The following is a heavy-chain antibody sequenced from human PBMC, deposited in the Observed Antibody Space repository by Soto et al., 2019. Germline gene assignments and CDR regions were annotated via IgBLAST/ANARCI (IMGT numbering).Heavy chain of an antibody. V-gene: IGHV4-4*02. CDR2: IYHSGNT. CDR3: ARRWGEGRVGY. CDR1: GGSISSSNW. Sequence: QVQLQESGPGLVKPSGTLSLTCAVSGGSISSSNWWSWVRQPPGKGLEWIGEIYHSGNTNYNPSLKSRVTMAVDKARNQFSLKLSSVTAADTAVYYCARRWGEGRVGYWGQGTLVTVSS. J-gene: IGHJ4*02. D-gene: IGHD3-10*01.